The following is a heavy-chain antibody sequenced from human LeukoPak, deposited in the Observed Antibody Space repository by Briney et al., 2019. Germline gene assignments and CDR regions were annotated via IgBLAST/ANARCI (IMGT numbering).Heavy chain of an antibody. CDR1: GFTFSNYA. CDR2: ITGSGSGI. D-gene: IGHD3-9*01. CDR3: AKWGDYDVLTGYYVSDY. Sequence: GGSLRLSCAASGFTFSNYAMSWGREAPGKGREWVSAITGSGSGIYYADSMKSRFTISRDNSKNTLYLQINSLRAEDTAVYYCAKWGDYDVLTGYYVSDYWGQGPLVTVSS. J-gene: IGHJ4*02. V-gene: IGHV3-23*01.